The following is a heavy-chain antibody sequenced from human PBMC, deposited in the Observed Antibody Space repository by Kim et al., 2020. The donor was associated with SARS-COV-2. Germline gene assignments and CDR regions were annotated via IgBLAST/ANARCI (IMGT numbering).Heavy chain of an antibody. D-gene: IGHD6-13*01. J-gene: IGHJ4*02. CDR2: IWYDGSNK. CDR1: GFTFSSYG. V-gene: IGHV3-33*01. CDR3: AREMRLYSSSWETPDY. Sequence: GGSLRLSCAASGFTFSSYGMHWVRQAPGKGLEWVAVIWYDGSNKYYADSVKGRFTISRDNSKNTLYLQMNSLRAEDTAVYYCAREMRLYSSSWETPDYWGQGTLVTVSS.